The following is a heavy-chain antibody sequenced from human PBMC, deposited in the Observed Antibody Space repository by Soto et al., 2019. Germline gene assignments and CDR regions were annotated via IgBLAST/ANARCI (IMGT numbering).Heavy chain of an antibody. D-gene: IGHD2-2*01. Sequence: QVQLVESGGGVVQPGRSLRLSCAASGFTFSSYGMHWVRQAPGKGLEWAAVISYDGSNKYYADSVKARFTSSRDNYKNKLYLQMNSLGAEDTSVYYWAKDFPNIVVVPAAMDYWGQGALVTVSS. CDR1: GFTFSSYG. CDR2: ISYDGSNK. J-gene: IGHJ4*02. CDR3: AKDFPNIVVVPAAMDY. V-gene: IGHV3-30*18.